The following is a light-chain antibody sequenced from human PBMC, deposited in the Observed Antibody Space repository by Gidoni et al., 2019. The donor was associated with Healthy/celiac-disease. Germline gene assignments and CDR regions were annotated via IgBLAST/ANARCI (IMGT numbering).Light chain of an antibody. J-gene: IGLJ3*02. CDR2: EDN. V-gene: IGLV6-57*04. CDR3: QSYDSSNYWV. Sequence: FMLTQPHSVSESPGKPVTISCTRSSGSIASNYVQWYQQRPGSAPTTVIYEDNQRPSGVPDRFSGSIDSSSNSASLTISGLKTEDEADYYCQSYDSSNYWVFGGGTKLTVL. CDR1: SGSIASNY.